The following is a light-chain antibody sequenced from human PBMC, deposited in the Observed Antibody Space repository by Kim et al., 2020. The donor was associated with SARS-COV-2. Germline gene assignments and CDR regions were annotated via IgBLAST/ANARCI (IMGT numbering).Light chain of an antibody. CDR3: AAWDDSLSGYV. J-gene: IGLJ1*01. Sequence: GQRVTISCSGSSSNIGSNYVYWYQQLPGTAPKLLIYRNNQRPSGVPDRFSGSKSGTSASLAISGPRSEDEADYYCAAWDDSLSGYVFGTGTKVTVL. V-gene: IGLV1-47*01. CDR1: SSNIGSNY. CDR2: RNN.